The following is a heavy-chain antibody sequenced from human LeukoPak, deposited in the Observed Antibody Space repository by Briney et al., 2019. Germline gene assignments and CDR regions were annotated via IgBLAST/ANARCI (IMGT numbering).Heavy chain of an antibody. D-gene: IGHD6-19*01. V-gene: IGHV3-53*01. Sequence: GGSLRLSCAASGFTFSTYWMHWVRQAPGKGLVWVSVIYSGGSTYYADSVKGRFTISRDNSKNTLYLQMSSLRAEDTAVYYCASRAVVGYYYFDYWGQGTLVTVSS. CDR2: IYSGGST. CDR1: GFTFSTYW. J-gene: IGHJ4*02. CDR3: ASRAVVGYYYFDY.